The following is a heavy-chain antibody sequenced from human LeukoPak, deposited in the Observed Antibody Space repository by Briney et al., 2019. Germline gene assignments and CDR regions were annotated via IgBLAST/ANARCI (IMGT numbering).Heavy chain of an antibody. CDR3: AKDIGGDTAMVAVDY. Sequence: GGSLRLSCAASGFTFSTSGMHWVRQAPGKGLEWVAFIRYDGSNKYYADSVKGRFTISRDNSKNTLYLQMNSLRAEDTAVYYCAKDIGGDTAMVAVDYWGQGTLVTVSS. CDR2: IRYDGSNK. D-gene: IGHD5-18*01. V-gene: IGHV3-30*02. J-gene: IGHJ4*02. CDR1: GFTFSTSG.